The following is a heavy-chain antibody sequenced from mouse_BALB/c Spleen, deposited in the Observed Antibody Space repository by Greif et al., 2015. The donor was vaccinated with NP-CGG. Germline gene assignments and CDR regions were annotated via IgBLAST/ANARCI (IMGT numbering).Heavy chain of an antibody. CDR2: IWSGGST. J-gene: IGHJ4*01. CDR1: GFSLTSYG. V-gene: IGHV2-9*02. CDR3: DRDGYNAKDY. Sequence: VTVVVSGPGLVAPSQSLSITCTVSGFSLTSYGVHWVRQPPGKGLEWLGVIWSGGSTNYNSALMSRLSISKDNAKSQVYLKMNRKQTDDTAMDNSDRDGYNAKDYRGQGT.